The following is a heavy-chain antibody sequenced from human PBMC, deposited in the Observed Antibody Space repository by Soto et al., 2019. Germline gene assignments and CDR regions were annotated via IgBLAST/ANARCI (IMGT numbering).Heavy chain of an antibody. Sequence: QVQLQESGPGLVKPSETLSLTCTVSGGSISSYYWRWIRQPAGKGLEWIGRIYTSGSTNYNPSLKSRVTMSVDTSKNQFSLKLSSVTAADTAVYYCAGASDSSSWYLIDYWGQGTLVTVSS. V-gene: IGHV4-4*07. J-gene: IGHJ4*02. CDR2: IYTSGST. CDR3: AGASDSSSWYLIDY. D-gene: IGHD6-13*01. CDR1: GGSISSYY.